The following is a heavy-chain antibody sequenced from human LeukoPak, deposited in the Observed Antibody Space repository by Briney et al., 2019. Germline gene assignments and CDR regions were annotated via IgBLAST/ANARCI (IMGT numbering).Heavy chain of an antibody. CDR2: ISYDGSNK. Sequence: GGSLRLSCAASGFSFSSYGMHWVRQAPGRGLKWVAVISYDGSNKYYADSVTSRFTISRDNSKNTPYLQMNSLRAEDTAVYYCAMKGGAFDFWGQGTVVTVSS. J-gene: IGHJ3*01. D-gene: IGHD3-16*01. CDR1: GFSFSSYG. CDR3: AMKGGAFDF. V-gene: IGHV3-30*03.